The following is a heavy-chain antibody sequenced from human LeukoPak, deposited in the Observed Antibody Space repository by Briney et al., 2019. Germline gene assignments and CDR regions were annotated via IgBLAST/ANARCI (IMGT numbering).Heavy chain of an antibody. CDR1: GGSISSYY. CDR2: IYYSGST. V-gene: IGHV4-59*01. CDR3: ARDHCSSTSCRRPYYYYMDV. Sequence: SETLSLTCTVSGGSISSYYWSWIRQPPGKGLEWIGYIYYSGSTNYNPSLKSRVTISVDTSKNQFSLKLSSVTAADTAVYYCARDHCSSTSCRRPYYYYMDVWGKGTTVTVSS. J-gene: IGHJ6*03. D-gene: IGHD2-2*01.